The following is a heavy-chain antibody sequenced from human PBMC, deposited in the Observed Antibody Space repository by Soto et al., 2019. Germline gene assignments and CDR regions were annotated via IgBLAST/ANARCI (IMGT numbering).Heavy chain of an antibody. V-gene: IGHV4-4*07. D-gene: IGHD6-19*01. CDR3: AREYTETVDGPMPYYFGY. Sequence: SQTLSRTCSXSGDSISRYYWSWIRQSAGKGLEWIGRTYITGDTNYNPSLKSRVTMSVSTSKNQLSLKLSSVAAADTAVYYCAREYTETVDGPMPYYFGYWGQGTPVTVSS. CDR2: TYITGDT. J-gene: IGHJ4*02. CDR1: GDSISRYY.